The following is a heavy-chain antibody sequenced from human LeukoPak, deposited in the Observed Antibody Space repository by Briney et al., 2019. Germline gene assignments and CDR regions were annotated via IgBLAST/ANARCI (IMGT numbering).Heavy chain of an antibody. V-gene: IGHV3-30*04. CDR2: LSDAGRVT. J-gene: IGHJ4*02. D-gene: IGHD1-1*01. CDR1: GLTFSTYA. CDR3: ARDIRGYIQSDGYFDY. Sequence: GGSLRLSCAASGLTFSTYAMHWVRQAPGKGLEWVAVLSDAGRVTLYSDSVKGRFTVSRDNPNNTLFLQMNSLRAEDSAVYYCARDIRGYIQSDGYFDYWGRGTLVTVSS.